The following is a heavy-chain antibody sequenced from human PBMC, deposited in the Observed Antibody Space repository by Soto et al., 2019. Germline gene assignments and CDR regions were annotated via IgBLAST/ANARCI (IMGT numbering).Heavy chain of an antibody. D-gene: IGHD2-2*01. CDR3: ARGPYXSSSTCRTR. Sequence: KPSETLSLTCAVSGGSISSGDYSWSWIRQPQGKGLEWIGSMFHSGNPNYNASLKSRVTMSIDKSNNQLSLKLSSVTAADTAVYYCARGPYXSSSTCRTRWGQGILVTVSS. CDR2: MFHSGNP. V-gene: IGHV4-30-2*01. J-gene: IGHJ4*02. CDR1: GGSISSGDYS.